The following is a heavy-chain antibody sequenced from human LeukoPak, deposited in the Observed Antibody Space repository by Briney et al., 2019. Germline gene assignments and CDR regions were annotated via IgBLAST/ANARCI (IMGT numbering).Heavy chain of an antibody. J-gene: IGHJ4*02. V-gene: IGHV3-20*04. D-gene: IGHD3-9*01. Sequence: GGSLRLSCAASGLTFDDYGMSWVRQAPGKGLEWFSGINWNGGSTGYADSVKGRFTISRDNAKNSLYLQMNSLRAEDTALYYCARESGHTISFDYWGQGTLVTVSS. CDR2: INWNGGST. CDR1: GLTFDDYG. CDR3: ARESGHTISFDY.